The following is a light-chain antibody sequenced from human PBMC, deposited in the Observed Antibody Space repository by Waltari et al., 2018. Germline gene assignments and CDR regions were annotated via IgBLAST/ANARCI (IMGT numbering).Light chain of an antibody. CDR3: QTGGHGTWV. V-gene: IGLV4-69*01. J-gene: IGLJ3*02. CDR1: SGHSNNI. CDR2: VNSDGSH. Sequence: QLVLTQSPSASASLGASVKLTCTLSSGHSNNIIAWLQQRPEKGPRYLMKVNSDGSHNKGDEIPDRFSGSSSGAERYLTISSVQSEDEADYYCQTGGHGTWVFGGGTTLTVL.